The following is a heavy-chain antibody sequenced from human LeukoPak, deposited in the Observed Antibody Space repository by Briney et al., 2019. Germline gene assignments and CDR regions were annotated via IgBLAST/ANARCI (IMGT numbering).Heavy chain of an antibody. V-gene: IGHV4-34*01. J-gene: IGHJ3*02. D-gene: IGHD2-15*01. CDR1: GGSFSGYY. CDR2: INHSGST. CDR3: ARPPSGLGYCSGGSCGDI. Sequence: PSETLSLTCAVYGGSFSGYYWSWIRQPPGKGLECIGEINHSGSTNYNPSLKSRVTISVDTSKNQFSLKLSSVTAADTAVYYCARPPSGLGYCSGGSCGDIWGQGTMVTVSS.